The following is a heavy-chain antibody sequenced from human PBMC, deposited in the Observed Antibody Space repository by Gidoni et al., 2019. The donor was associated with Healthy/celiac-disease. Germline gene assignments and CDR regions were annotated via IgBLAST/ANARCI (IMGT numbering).Heavy chain of an antibody. CDR1: GYTFTSYG. J-gene: IGHJ4*02. V-gene: IGHV1-18*04. CDR2: ISAYNENT. CDR3: ASDALYGEYDESGAADY. D-gene: IGHD3-10*01. Sequence: QAQLVQSGAEVKKPGASVTVSCKASGYTFTSYGISWVRQAPGQGLEWMGGISAYNENTNYGQKLQGRVTMTTDTSTSTAYMELRSLRSDDTAVYYCASDALYGEYDESGAADYWGQGTLVTVSS.